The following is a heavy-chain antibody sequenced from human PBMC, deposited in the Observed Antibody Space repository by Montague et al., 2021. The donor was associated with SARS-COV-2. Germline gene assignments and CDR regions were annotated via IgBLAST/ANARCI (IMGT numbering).Heavy chain of an antibody. CDR3: VRDDGTGWGTFDS. D-gene: IGHD6-19*01. V-gene: IGHV4-61*01. J-gene: IGHJ4*02. Sequence: SETLSLTCIVSGVSVTNGNYYWSWIRQTPGKGLEWIGYFYYTGSTESNPSLKSRVTVSGDTSKNQFSLKLTSVTAADTAVYFCVRDDGTGWGTFDSWGQGILVTVSS. CDR2: FYYTGST. CDR1: GVSVTNGNYY.